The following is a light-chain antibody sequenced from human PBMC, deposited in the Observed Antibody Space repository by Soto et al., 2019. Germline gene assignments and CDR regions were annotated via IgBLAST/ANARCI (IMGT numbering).Light chain of an antibody. CDR3: QRYGGSPPVT. CDR2: SAS. J-gene: IGKJ4*01. CDR1: QSFSSSN. V-gene: IGKV3-20*01. Sequence: EVGLTQSPGTLSLSPGERATLSCRASQSFSSSNLAWYQHKPGQPPKLIVYSASRRATGIPARFSGSGSGTDFTLTISRLEPEDFALYYCQRYGGSPPVTFGGGTKVDIK.